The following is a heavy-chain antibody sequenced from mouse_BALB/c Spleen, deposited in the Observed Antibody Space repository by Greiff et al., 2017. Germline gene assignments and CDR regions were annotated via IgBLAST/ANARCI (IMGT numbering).Heavy chain of an antibody. CDR3: ARSGIYYGYDTAMDY. V-gene: IGHV5-17*02. CDR2: ISSGSSTI. CDR1: GFTFSSFG. D-gene: IGHD2-2*01. J-gene: IGHJ4*01. Sequence: EVHLVESGGGLVQPGGSRKLSCAASGFTFSSFGMHWVRQAPEKGLEWVAYISSGSSTIYYADTVKGRFTISRDNPKNTLFLQMTSLRSEDTAMYYCARSGIYYGYDTAMDYWGQGTSVTVSS.